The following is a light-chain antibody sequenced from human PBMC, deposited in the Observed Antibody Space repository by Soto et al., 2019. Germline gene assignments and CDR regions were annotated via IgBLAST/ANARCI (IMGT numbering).Light chain of an antibody. Sequence: QSALTQPPSASGSPGQSVTFSCTGTSSDVGGYNYVSWYQQHPGKAPKLMIYEVSKRPSGVPDRFSGSKSGNTASLTVSGXXAEDEADYYCCSYAGSNNFVVFGGGTKLTVL. J-gene: IGLJ3*02. CDR2: EVS. V-gene: IGLV2-8*01. CDR3: CSYAGSNNFVV. CDR1: SSDVGGYNY.